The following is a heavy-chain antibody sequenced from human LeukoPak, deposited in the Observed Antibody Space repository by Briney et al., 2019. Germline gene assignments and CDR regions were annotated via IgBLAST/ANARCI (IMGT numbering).Heavy chain of an antibody. D-gene: IGHD1-26*01. CDR3: VKDLSGSYTFDY. J-gene: IGHJ4*02. CDR1: GFTFSRCA. V-gene: IGHV3-64D*09. CDR2: INDYGSRT. Sequence: GGSLRLSCSASGFTFSRCAMHWVRQGPGKGLEYVSGINDYGSRTHYGDSAKGRFIISRDDSRNTVFLHMNSLRGDDTALYYCVKDLSGSYTFDYWGEGILVTVSS.